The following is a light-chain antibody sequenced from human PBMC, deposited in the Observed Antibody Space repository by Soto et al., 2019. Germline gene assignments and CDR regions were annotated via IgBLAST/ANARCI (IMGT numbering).Light chain of an antibody. V-gene: IGKV1-39*01. J-gene: IGKJ1*01. Sequence: DIQMTQSPSSLSASVGDRVTITCRASQSISSYLNWYQQKPGKAPKLLIYDASSLQSGVPSRFSGSGSGTDFTPTISSLQPEDFASYYCQQSYSTLRSFGQGTKVDIK. CDR2: DAS. CDR3: QQSYSTLRS. CDR1: QSISSY.